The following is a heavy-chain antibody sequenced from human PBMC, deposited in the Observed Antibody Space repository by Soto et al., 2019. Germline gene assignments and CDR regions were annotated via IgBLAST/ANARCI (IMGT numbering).Heavy chain of an antibody. V-gene: IGHV3-23*01. CDR2: ISGTSGST. CDR1: GFTFSSYA. Sequence: GGSLRLSCAASGFTFSSYAMSWVRQAPGKGLEWVSVISGTSGSTYYADSVKGRFTISRDNSKNTLYVQMNSLRAEDTAVYYCAKHYGGYYDSSGYYLDYWGQGTLVTVSS. D-gene: IGHD3-22*01. J-gene: IGHJ4*02. CDR3: AKHYGGYYDSSGYYLDY.